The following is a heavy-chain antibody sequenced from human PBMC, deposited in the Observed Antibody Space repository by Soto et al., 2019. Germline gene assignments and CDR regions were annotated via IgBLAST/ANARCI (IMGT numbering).Heavy chain of an antibody. Sequence: EVQVVESGGGLVQPGGSLRLSCEVSGFTFAFYSLNWVRQAPGKGLEWVSYISSTSGTIEYADSVKGRFTVSRNNAKNSGYLQMHSLRVEETAMYYCARRSDYSDYWGQGTLVTVSS. J-gene: IGHJ4*02. CDR2: ISSTSGTI. CDR3: ARRSDYSDY. CDR1: GFTFAFYS. V-gene: IGHV3-48*01.